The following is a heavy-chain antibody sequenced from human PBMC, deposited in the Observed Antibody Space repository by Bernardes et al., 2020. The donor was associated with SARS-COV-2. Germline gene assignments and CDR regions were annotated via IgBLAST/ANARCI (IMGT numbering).Heavy chain of an antibody. Sequence: GGSLRLSCAASGFTFDEYAMHWVRQAPGKGLEWVSGINWNSNNIGYADSVRGRFIISRDNAKNSFYLHMSSLRAEDTALYYCAKAAIRGTSHVDFWGQGALVTVSS. CDR2: INWNSNNI. D-gene: IGHD2-15*01. CDR1: GFTFDEYA. CDR3: AKAAIRGTSHVDF. J-gene: IGHJ4*02. V-gene: IGHV3-9*01.